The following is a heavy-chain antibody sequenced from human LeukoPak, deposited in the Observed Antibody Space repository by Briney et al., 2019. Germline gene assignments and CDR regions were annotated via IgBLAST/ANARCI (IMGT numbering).Heavy chain of an antibody. J-gene: IGHJ6*02. CDR3: ARQDPTTYYYYGMDV. D-gene: IGHD1-14*01. Sequence: GGSLRLSCAASGFIVSSNYMSWVRQAPGKGLEWVSVIYSGGSTYYADSVKGRFTISRDNSKNTLYLQMNSLRAEDTAVYYCARQDPTTYYYYGMDVWGQGTTVTVSS. CDR1: GFIVSSNY. V-gene: IGHV3-66*04. CDR2: IYSGGST.